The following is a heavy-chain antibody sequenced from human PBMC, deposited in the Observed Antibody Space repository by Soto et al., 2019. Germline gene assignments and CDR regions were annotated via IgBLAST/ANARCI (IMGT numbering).Heavy chain of an antibody. J-gene: IGHJ6*02. CDR1: GGTFSSYA. D-gene: IGHD2-2*03. V-gene: IGHV1-69*13. CDR3: AGDERLVDIVVVPAAMAYYYYGMDV. CDR2: IIPIFGTA. Sequence: ASVKVSCKASGGTFSSYAISWVRQAPGQGLEWMGGIIPIFGTANYAQKFQGRVTITADESTSTAYMELSSLRSEDTAVYYCAGDERLVDIVVVPAAMAYYYYGMDVWGQGTTVTVSS.